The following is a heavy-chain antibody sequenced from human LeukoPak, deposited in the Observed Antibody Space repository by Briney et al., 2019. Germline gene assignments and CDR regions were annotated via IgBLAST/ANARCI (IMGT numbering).Heavy chain of an antibody. V-gene: IGHV3-30-3*01. CDR1: GFTFSSYA. CDR2: ISYDGSNK. D-gene: IGHD1-26*01. Sequence: PGGSLRLSCAASGFTFSSYAMHWVRQAPGKGLEWVAVISYDGSNKYYADSVKGRFTISRDNSKNTLYLQMNSLRAEDTAVYYRARLSSSGSYYYFDYWGQGTLVTVSS. CDR3: ARLSSSGSYYYFDY. J-gene: IGHJ4*02.